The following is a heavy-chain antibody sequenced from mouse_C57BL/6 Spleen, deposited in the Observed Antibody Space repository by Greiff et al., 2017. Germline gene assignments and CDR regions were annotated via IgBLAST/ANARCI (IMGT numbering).Heavy chain of an antibody. D-gene: IGHD2-2*01. CDR2: ISYSGST. CDR1: GYSITSGYD. Sequence: EVQLQQSGPGMVKPSQSLSLTCTVTGYSITSGYDWHWIRHFPGNKLEWMGYISYSGSTNYNPSLKSRISITHDTSKNHFFLKLNSVTTEDTATYYCAIYGYDGYFDVWGTGTTVTVSS. V-gene: IGHV3-1*01. CDR3: AIYGYDGYFDV. J-gene: IGHJ1*03.